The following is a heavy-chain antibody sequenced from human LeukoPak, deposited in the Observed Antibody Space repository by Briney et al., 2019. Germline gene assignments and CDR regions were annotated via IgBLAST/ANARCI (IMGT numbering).Heavy chain of an antibody. J-gene: IGHJ4*02. CDR3: ATYSSSWYCFDY. V-gene: IGHV3-23*01. D-gene: IGHD6-13*01. CDR2: ISGSGGST. Sequence: GGSLRLSCAASGFTFSSYAMSWVRQAPGKGLEWVSAISGSGGSTYYTDSVKGRFTISRDNSKNTLYLQMSSLRAEDTAVYYCATYSSSWYCFDYWGQGSLVTVSS. CDR1: GFTFSSYA.